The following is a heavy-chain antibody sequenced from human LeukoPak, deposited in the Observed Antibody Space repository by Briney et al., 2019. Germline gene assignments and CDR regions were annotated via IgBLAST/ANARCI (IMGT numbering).Heavy chain of an antibody. CDR3: ATIPPWSSSWYHWFDP. CDR2: IYPRDGST. J-gene: IGHJ5*02. Sequence: ASVKVSCKASGYTFTSNYIHWVRQAPGQGLEWTGMIYPRDGSTSYAQKFQGRVTMTEDTSTDTAYMELSSLRSEDTAVYYCATIPPWSSSWYHWFDPWGQGTLVTVSS. V-gene: IGHV1-46*01. CDR1: GYTFTSNY. D-gene: IGHD6-13*01.